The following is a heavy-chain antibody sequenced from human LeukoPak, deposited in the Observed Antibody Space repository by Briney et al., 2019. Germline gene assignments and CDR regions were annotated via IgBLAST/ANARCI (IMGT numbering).Heavy chain of an antibody. D-gene: IGHD3-22*01. V-gene: IGHV3-23*01. CDR2: ISSSGGGT. CDR1: GFTFSNYA. J-gene: IGHJ3*02. Sequence: GGSLRLSCAASGFTFSNYAMSWVRQAPGKGLEWVSAISSSGGGTYYADSVKGRFTISRDQSKNTLYLQMSSLRAADTAVYYCARDDRFGELYYYDSSGQDAFDIWGQGTMVTVSS. CDR3: ARDDRFGELYYYDSSGQDAFDI.